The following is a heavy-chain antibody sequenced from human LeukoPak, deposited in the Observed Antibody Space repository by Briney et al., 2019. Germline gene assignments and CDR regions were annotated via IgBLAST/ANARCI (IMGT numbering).Heavy chain of an antibody. Sequence: SETLSLTCAVSNNFMRNGYYWGWIRQPPGKGLEWIGSIYHSGSTYYNPSLKSRLTILLDTSKSHFSLNLRSVAAADTAVYYCARENYQGAFDIWGQGTMVTVSS. CDR2: IYHSGST. J-gene: IGHJ3*02. V-gene: IGHV4-38-2*01. D-gene: IGHD1-7*01. CDR1: NNFMRNGYY. CDR3: ARENYQGAFDI.